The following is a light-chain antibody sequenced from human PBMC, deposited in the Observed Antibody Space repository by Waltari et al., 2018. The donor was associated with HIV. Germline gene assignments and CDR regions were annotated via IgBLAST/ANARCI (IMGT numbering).Light chain of an antibody. CDR3: CSDAGSNTVI. Sequence: QSALTQPAPVSGSPGQSITISCTGTSSDVGNYNLVSWYQHPPGKVPKLMVYEVNKRPSGVSNRFSGSKSGNTASLTISGLQAEDEVDYYCCSDAGSNTVIFGGGTKVTVL. CDR2: EVN. J-gene: IGLJ2*01. CDR1: SSDVGNYNL. V-gene: IGLV2-23*02.